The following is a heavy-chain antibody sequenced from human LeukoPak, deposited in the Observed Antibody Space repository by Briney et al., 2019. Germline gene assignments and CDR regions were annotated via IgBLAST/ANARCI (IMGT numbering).Heavy chain of an antibody. D-gene: IGHD2-2*01. V-gene: IGHV4-59*01. CDR2: IYYSGST. J-gene: IGHJ4*02. CDR1: GGSISSYY. CDR3: ARFVVVVPAAMHTDSHFDY. Sequence: PSETLSLTCTVSGGSISSYYWSWIRQPPGKGLEWIGYIYYSGSTNYNPSLKSRVTISVDTSKNQFSLKLSSVTAADTAVYYCARFVVVVPAAMHTDSHFDYWGQGTLVTVSS.